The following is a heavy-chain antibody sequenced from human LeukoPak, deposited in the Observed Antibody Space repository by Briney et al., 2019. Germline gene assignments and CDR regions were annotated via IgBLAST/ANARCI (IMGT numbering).Heavy chain of an antibody. CDR3: ARLGFMAAAGTYWFDP. CDR2: IYPGDSDT. D-gene: IGHD6-13*01. J-gene: IGHJ5*02. Sequence: GESLQISCQGSGYSFTSYWIGWVRQMPGKGLEWMGIIYPGDSDTRYSPSFQGQVTISADKSISTAYLQWSSLKASDTAMYYCARLGFMAAAGTYWFDPWGQGTLVTVSS. V-gene: IGHV5-51*01. CDR1: GYSFTSYW.